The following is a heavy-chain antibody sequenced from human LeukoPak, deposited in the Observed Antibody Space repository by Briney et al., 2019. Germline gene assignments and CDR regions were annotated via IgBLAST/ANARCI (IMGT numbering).Heavy chain of an antibody. Sequence: HGESLKISCKGSGYSFTSYWIGWVRQMPGKGLEWMGIIYPGNSETRYSPSFQGQVTISADKSISTAYLQWSSLKASDTAIYYCARPTEGYSYGYFNYWGQGTLVTVSS. CDR1: GYSFTSYW. CDR2: IYPGNSET. CDR3: ARPTEGYSYGYFNY. J-gene: IGHJ4*02. V-gene: IGHV5-51*01. D-gene: IGHD5-18*01.